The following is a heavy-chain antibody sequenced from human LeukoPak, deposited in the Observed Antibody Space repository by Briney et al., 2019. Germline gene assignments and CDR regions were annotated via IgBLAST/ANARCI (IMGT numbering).Heavy chain of an antibody. CDR1: GFTFSSYA. Sequence: GGSLRLSCAASGFTFSSYAMSWVRQAPGKGLEWVSAISGSGGSTYYADSVKGRFTISRDNSKNTLYLRMNSLRAEDMAVYYCAKNMRLSDYYYYGMDVWGQGTTVTVSS. J-gene: IGHJ6*02. V-gene: IGHV3-23*01. CDR2: ISGSGGST. CDR3: AKNMRLSDYYYYGMDV. D-gene: IGHD6-25*01.